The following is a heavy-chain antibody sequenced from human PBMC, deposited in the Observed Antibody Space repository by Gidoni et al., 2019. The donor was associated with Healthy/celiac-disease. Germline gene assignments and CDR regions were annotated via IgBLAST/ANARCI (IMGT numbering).Heavy chain of an antibody. CDR2: INHSGST. V-gene: IGHV4-34*01. CDR1: GGSFSGYY. D-gene: IGHD3-9*01. J-gene: IGHJ3*02. CDR3: ARGLLRYFDWLLSRDAFDI. Sequence: QVQLQQWGAGLLKPSETLSLTCAVYGGSFSGYYWSWIRQPPGKGLEWSGEINHSGSTNYNPSLKSRVTISVDTSKNQFSLKLSSVTAADTAVYYCARGLLRYFDWLLSRDAFDIWGQGTMVTVSS.